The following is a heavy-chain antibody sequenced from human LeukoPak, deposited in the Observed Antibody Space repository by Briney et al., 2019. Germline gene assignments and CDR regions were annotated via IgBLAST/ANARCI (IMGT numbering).Heavy chain of an antibody. CDR1: GGSFSGYY. J-gene: IGHJ4*02. V-gene: IGHV4-34*01. CDR3: ARAGGYGLIDY. D-gene: IGHD5-18*01. Sequence: SETLSLTCAVYGGSFSGYYWSWIRQPPGKGLEWIGEINHSGSTNYNPSLKSRVAISVDTSKNQFSLKVGSMTAADTAVYYCARAGGYGLIDYWGQGTMVTVSS. CDR2: INHSGST.